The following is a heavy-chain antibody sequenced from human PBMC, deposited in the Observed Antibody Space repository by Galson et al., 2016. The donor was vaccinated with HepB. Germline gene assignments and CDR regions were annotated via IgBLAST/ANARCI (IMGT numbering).Heavy chain of an antibody. D-gene: IGHD6-19*01. CDR2: MNAKSSNR. Sequence: SVKVSCKASGYNFNSHDINWVRQAAGQGLEWMGWMNAKSSNRGFAQRFQGRLTITRDTSASTAYMDLNSLTSEETAVYYCARSSSGWYGENNWFDPWGQGTLVTVSS. CDR3: ARSSSGWYGENNWFDP. V-gene: IGHV1-8*01. CDR1: GYNFNSHD. J-gene: IGHJ5*02.